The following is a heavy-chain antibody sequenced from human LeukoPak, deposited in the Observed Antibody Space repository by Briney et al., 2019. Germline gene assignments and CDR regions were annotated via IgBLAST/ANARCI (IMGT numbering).Heavy chain of an antibody. CDR3: ARDRSWYADLRYYFDY. Sequence: ASVKVSCKASGYTFTSYAMHWVRQAPGQRLEWMGWINAGNGNTKYSQKFQGRVTITRDTSASTAYMELSSLRSEDTAVYYCARDRSWYADLRYYFDYWGQGTLVTVSS. J-gene: IGHJ4*02. CDR2: INAGNGNT. D-gene: IGHD6-13*01. CDR1: GYTFTSYA. V-gene: IGHV1-3*01.